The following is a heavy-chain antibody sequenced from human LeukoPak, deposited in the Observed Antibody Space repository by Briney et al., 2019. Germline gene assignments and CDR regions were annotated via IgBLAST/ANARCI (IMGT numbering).Heavy chain of an antibody. CDR1: GFSFGGFS. J-gene: IGHJ3*01. CDR2: INTLATTI. CDR3: ARAVDIVATTPFDL. Sequence: QPGGSVRLSCAASGFSFGGFSMNWVRQTPGKGLEWLAYINTLATTIQYADSVKGRFTISRDNAKNALYLQMNSLRAEDTAVYYCARAVDIVATTPFDLWGQGTMVTVSS. D-gene: IGHD5-12*01. V-gene: IGHV3-48*04.